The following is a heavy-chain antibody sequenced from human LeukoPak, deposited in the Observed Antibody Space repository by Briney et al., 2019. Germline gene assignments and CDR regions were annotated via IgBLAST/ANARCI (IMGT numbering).Heavy chain of an antibody. CDR2: MDSAGSNI. D-gene: IGHD3-10*01. J-gene: IGHJ4*02. CDR3: ARAGNYDSEPIRD. Sequence: GGSLRLSCAASGFTFSGYWMHWVRQGPGKGLVWVSRMDSAGSNINYADSVKGRFTISRDNAKDTLYLQMNSLRAEDTAVYYCARAGNYDSEPIRDWGQGTLVTVSS. V-gene: IGHV3-74*01. CDR1: GFTFSGYW.